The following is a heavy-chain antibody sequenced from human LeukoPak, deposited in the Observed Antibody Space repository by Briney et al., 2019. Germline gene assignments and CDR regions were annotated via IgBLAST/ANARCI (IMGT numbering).Heavy chain of an antibody. Sequence: GGSLRLSCAASGFTFSNYGMSWVRQAPGKGLEWVSAITGNGGTTYYADSVKGRFTISRDNSKNTLYLQMNSLRAEDTAVYYCAKDRAGVIVEPPYWGQGTLVTVSS. CDR1: GFTFSNYG. D-gene: IGHD3-22*01. J-gene: IGHJ4*02. CDR3: AKDRAGVIVEPPY. V-gene: IGHV3-23*01. CDR2: ITGNGGTT.